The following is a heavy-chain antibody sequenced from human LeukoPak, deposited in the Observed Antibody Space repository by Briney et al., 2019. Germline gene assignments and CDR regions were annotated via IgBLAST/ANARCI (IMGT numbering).Heavy chain of an antibody. CDR2: INAGNGNT. CDR1: GYTFTSYA. V-gene: IGHV1-3*01. J-gene: IGHJ4*02. Sequence: GASVKVSCKASGYTFTSYAMHWVRQAPGQRLEWMGWINAGNGNTKYSQRFQGRVTITRDTSASTAYMELSSLRSEDTAVYYCARDPRSGYHDYWGQGTLVTVSS. D-gene: IGHD3-22*01. CDR3: ARDPRSGYHDY.